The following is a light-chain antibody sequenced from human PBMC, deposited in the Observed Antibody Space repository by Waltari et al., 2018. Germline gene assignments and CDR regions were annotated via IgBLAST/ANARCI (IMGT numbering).Light chain of an antibody. V-gene: IGKV3-11*01. CDR3: QQYYGSPPWT. Sequence: EIVLTQSPATLSLSPGERATLSCRASQSVSSYLAWYQQKPGQAPRLLIYDASNSATGIPARFSGSGSGTDFTLTISSLQAEDVAVYYCQQYYGSPPWTFGQGTKVEIK. J-gene: IGKJ1*01. CDR1: QSVSSY. CDR2: DAS.